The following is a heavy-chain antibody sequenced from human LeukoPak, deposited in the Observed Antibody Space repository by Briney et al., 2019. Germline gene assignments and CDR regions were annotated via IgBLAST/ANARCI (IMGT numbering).Heavy chain of an antibody. V-gene: IGHV1-46*01. D-gene: IGHD3-3*01. J-gene: IGHJ4*02. Sequence: ASVKVSCKASGYTFTSYYMHWVRQAPGQGLEWMGIIDPSGGSTSYAQKFQGRVTMTRDTSTSTVCMELSSLRSEDTAVYYCARGPDITIFGVVIDYYFDYWGQGTLVTVSS. CDR2: IDPSGGST. CDR3: ARGPDITIFGVVIDYYFDY. CDR1: GYTFTSYY.